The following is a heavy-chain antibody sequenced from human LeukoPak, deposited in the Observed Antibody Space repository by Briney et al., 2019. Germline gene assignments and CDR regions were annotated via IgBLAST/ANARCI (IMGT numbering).Heavy chain of an antibody. V-gene: IGHV4-61*02. Sequence: PSETLSLTCTVSGGSISSSSYYWSWIRQPAGKGLEWIGRIYTSGSTNYNPSLKSRVTMSVDTSKNQFSLKLSSVTAADTAVYYCASETYYYDSSGYSPYYFDYWGQGTLVTVSS. D-gene: IGHD3-22*01. J-gene: IGHJ4*02. CDR2: IYTSGST. CDR3: ASETYYYDSSGYSPYYFDY. CDR1: GGSISSSSYY.